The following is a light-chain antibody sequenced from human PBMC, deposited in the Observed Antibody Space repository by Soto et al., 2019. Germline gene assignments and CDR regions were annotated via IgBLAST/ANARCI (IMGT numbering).Light chain of an antibody. V-gene: IGKV3-11*01. CDR3: QQRSSMYT. J-gene: IGKJ2*01. CDR2: DAS. CDR1: QSVSSY. Sequence: EIVLTQSPATLSLSPGERATLSCRASQSVSSYLAWYQQKPGRAPRLLIYDASNRATGIPARFSGSGSGTDFTLTISSLEPEDFAVYYCQQRSSMYTFGQGTKLEIK.